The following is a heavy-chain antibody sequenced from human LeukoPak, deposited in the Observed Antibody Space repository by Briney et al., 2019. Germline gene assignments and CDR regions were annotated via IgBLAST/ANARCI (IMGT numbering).Heavy chain of an antibody. J-gene: IGHJ3*02. CDR2: IYYSGTT. Sequence: SETLSLTCTVSGGSISSRSYYWGWIRQPPGKGLEWIGTIYYSGTTYYNPSLQSRVTISVDTSKNQFSLKLSSVTAADTAVYYCARRRMFDDAFDIWGQGTMVTVSS. D-gene: IGHD3-10*02. CDR3: ARRRMFDDAFDI. V-gene: IGHV4-39*01. CDR1: GGSISSRSYY.